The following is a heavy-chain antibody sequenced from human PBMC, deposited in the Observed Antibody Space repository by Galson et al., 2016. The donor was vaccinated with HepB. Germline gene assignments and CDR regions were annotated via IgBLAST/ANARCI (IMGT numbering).Heavy chain of an antibody. CDR3: ARDWLELRHYYYMDV. Sequence: SLRLSCAASEFTFSSFAMHWVRQAPGKGLEWVAVIWYDGSNKYYADSVKGRFTISRNNSKNKLYLQMNSLRAEDTAVYYCARDWLELRHYYYMDVWGKGTTVTVSS. J-gene: IGHJ6*03. CDR2: IWYDGSNK. V-gene: IGHV3-33*08. CDR1: EFTFSSFA. D-gene: IGHD1-7*01.